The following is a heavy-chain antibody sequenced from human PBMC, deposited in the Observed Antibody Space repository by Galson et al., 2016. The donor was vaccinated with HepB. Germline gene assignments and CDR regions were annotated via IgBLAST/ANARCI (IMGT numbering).Heavy chain of an antibody. J-gene: IGHJ4*02. Sequence: SLRLSCAASGFSSSNAWMSWVRQAPGKGLEWVGRIKSKTDGGTTDYAAPVKGRLTILRDDSKNTLYLQMNSLKTEDTAVYYCSTAPFYDYVWGSSYWGQGTLVTVSS. D-gene: IGHD3-16*01. CDR2: IKSKTDGGTT. CDR1: GFSSSNAW. CDR3: STAPFYDYVWGSSY. V-gene: IGHV3-15*01.